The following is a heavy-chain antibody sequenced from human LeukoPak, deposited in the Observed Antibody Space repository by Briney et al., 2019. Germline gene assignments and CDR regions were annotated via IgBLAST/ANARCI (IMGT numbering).Heavy chain of an antibody. Sequence: GGSLRLSCAASGFTFSSYGMSWVRQAPGKGLEWVSAISGSGSYIYYADSVKGRFTISRDNAKNSLYLQMNSLRAEDTAVYYCARRNGWIELAAFDIWGQGTMVTVSS. CDR1: GFTFSSYG. D-gene: IGHD6-19*01. CDR2: ISGSGSYI. V-gene: IGHV3-21*01. CDR3: ARRNGWIELAAFDI. J-gene: IGHJ3*02.